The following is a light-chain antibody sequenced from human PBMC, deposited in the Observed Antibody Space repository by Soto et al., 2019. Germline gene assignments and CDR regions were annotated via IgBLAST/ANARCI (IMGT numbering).Light chain of an antibody. Sequence: QSVLTQPASVSGSPGQSITISCTGASSNVGGYNLVSWYQQHPGKAPKLIICEDTKRPSGVSDRFSGSKSGNTASLTISGLQAEDEADYYCCSYAGSVIFGGGTKLTVL. V-gene: IGLV2-23*01. CDR3: CSYAGSVI. J-gene: IGLJ2*01. CDR2: EDT. CDR1: SSNVGGYNL.